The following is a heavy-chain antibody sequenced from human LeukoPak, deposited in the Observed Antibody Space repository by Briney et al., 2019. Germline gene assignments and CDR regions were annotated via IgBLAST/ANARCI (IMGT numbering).Heavy chain of an antibody. V-gene: IGHV3-48*03. CDR2: ISSSGSTI. Sequence: GGSLRLSCAASGFTFSSYEMNWVRQAPGKGLEWVSYISSSGSTIYYADSVRGRFTISRDNAKNSLYLQMNSLRAEDTAVYYCARGLAWFGESTYPAFDYWGQGTLVTVSS. CDR3: ARGLAWFGESTYPAFDY. D-gene: IGHD3-10*01. J-gene: IGHJ4*02. CDR1: GFTFSSYE.